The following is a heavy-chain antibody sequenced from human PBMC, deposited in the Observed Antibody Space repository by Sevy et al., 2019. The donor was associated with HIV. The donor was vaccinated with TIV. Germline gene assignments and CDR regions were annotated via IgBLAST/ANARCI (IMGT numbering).Heavy chain of an antibody. CDR2: IYQSGNT. CDR1: AYSVSSAYS. V-gene: IGHV4-38-2*01. CDR3: ASFGRLLIISGDVFEI. D-gene: IGHD3-9*01. Sequence: SETLSLTCAVSAYSVSSAYSWGWIRQPPGKGLERIGNIYQSGNTYYNPSLKSRVTISVDTSNNQFSLRLTSVTAADTAVYHCASFGRLLIISGDVFEIWGQGTMVTVSS. J-gene: IGHJ3*02.